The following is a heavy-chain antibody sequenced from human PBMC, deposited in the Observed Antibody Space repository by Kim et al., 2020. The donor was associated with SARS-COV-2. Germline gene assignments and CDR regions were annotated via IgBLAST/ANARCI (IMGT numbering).Heavy chain of an antibody. CDR2: ISSDGTKK. Sequence: GGSLRLSCEASGFTFNTYAMTWVRQVPGKGLEWVSSISSDGTKKYYADSVKARFTISRDNYRDTVSLEMNNLRADDSAMYFCAGRQRFSLNRWFPLDYWGQGILATVSS. CDR3: AGRQRFSLNRWFPLDY. J-gene: IGHJ4*02. D-gene: IGHD2-15*01. V-gene: IGHV3-23*01. CDR1: GFTFNTYA.